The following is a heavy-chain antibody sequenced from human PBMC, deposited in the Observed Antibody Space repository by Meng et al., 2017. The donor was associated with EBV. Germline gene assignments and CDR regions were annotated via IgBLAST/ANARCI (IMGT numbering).Heavy chain of an antibody. CDR3: ASESGRGFTPDY. Sequence: HGQLVQSGAEVRKPGSSVTFSCTASGVTFRSDAISWVRQAPGQGLEWMGGLIPMSDAPHYAQKFQGRVTITADESTSTHYMDLSGLRSEDTAVYYCASESGRGFTPDYWGQGTLVTVSS. CDR1: GVTFRSDA. V-gene: IGHV1-69*01. CDR2: LIPMSDAP. J-gene: IGHJ4*02. D-gene: IGHD3-10*01.